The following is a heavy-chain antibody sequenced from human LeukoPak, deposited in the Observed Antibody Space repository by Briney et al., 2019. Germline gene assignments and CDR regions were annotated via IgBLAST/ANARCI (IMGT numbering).Heavy chain of an antibody. D-gene: IGHD2/OR15-2a*01. J-gene: IGHJ4*02. V-gene: IGHV3-21*04. CDR2: ISSSSSYI. CDR3: AKDLWFDY. Sequence: GGSLRLSCAASGFTFSSYSMNWVRQAPGKGLEWVSSISSSSSYIYYADSVKGRFTISRDNSKNTLYLQMNSLRAEDTAVYYCAKDLWFDYWGQGTLVTVSS. CDR1: GFTFSSYS.